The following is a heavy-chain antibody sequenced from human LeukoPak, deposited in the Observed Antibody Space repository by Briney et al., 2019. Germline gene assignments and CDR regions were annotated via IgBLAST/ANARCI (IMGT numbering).Heavy chain of an antibody. J-gene: IGHJ6*04. CDR3: TTAGLWFGDYYYGMDV. Sequence: GGSLRLSCAASGFTFSNAWMSWVRQAPGKGLGWVGRIKSKTDGGTTDYAAPVKGRFTISRDDSKNTLYLQMNSLKTEDTAVYYCTTAGLWFGDYYYGMDVWGKGTTVTVSS. D-gene: IGHD3-10*01. V-gene: IGHV3-15*01. CDR1: GFTFSNAW. CDR2: IKSKTDGGTT.